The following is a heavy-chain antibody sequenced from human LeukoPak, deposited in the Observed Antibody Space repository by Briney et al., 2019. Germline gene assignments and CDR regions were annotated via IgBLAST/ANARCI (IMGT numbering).Heavy chain of an antibody. Sequence: PQTLSLTCTVSGGSISSGGYYWSWIRQHPGKGLEWIGYIYYSGSTYYNPSLKSRVTISVDTSKNQFSLKLSSVTAADTAVYYCARGDNGDFPFDYWGQGTLVTVSS. V-gene: IGHV4-31*03. J-gene: IGHJ4*02. D-gene: IGHD4-17*01. CDR3: ARGDNGDFPFDY. CDR1: GGSISSGGYY. CDR2: IYYSGST.